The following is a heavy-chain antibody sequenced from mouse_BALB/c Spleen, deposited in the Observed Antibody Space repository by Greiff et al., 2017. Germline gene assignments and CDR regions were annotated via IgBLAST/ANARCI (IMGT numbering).Heavy chain of an antibody. CDR1: GFTFTDYY. CDR3: ARDRPNYYGSSYWYFDV. Sequence: EVHLVESGGGLVQPGGSLRLSCATSGFTFTDYYMSWVRQPPGKALEWLGFIRNKANGYTTEYSASVKGRFTISRDNSQSILYLQMNTLRAEDSATYYCARDRPNYYGSSYWYFDVWGAGTTVTVSS. V-gene: IGHV7-3*02. J-gene: IGHJ1*01. CDR2: IRNKANGYTT. D-gene: IGHD1-1*01.